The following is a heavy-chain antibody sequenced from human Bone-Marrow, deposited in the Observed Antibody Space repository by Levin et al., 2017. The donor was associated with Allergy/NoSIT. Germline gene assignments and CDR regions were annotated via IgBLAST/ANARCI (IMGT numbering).Heavy chain of an antibody. CDR3: ARGYKSGWLLG. V-gene: IGHV3-66*01. CDR1: GFTISNNH. CDR2: IYSGGNT. J-gene: IGHJ4*02. D-gene: IGHD6-19*01. Sequence: GGSLRLSCAASGFTISNNHMSWVRQVPGKGLECVGGIYSGGNTYNADSVKGRFTISRDNSKNTLYLQMNSLRVEDTAVYYCARGYKSGWLLGWGQGTLVTVSS.